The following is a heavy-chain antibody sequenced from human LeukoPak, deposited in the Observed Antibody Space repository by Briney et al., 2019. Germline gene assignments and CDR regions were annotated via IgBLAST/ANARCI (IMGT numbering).Heavy chain of an antibody. J-gene: IGHJ5*02. V-gene: IGHV3-53*01. Sequence: GGSLRLSCAASGFTVSSNYMSWVRQAPGKGLEWVSVIYSGGSTYYADSVKGRFTISRDNSKNTLYLQMNSLRAEDTAVYYCARETLWFGSNWLDPWGQGTLVTVSS. CDR1: GFTVSSNY. CDR2: IYSGGST. D-gene: IGHD3-10*01. CDR3: ARETLWFGSNWLDP.